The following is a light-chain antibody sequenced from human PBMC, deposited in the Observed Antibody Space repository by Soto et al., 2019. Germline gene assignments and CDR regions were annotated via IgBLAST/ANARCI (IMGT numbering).Light chain of an antibody. Sequence: SYELTHPPSVSLSPGHTASITFGGDNIGTKSVHWYQQRPGQAPVLGVYDDKKRPSGIPERLSGYNSGNTATLTISRVETGDEADYYCQVCERFSDHNFVFGDGTKVPVL. V-gene: IGLV3-21*02. J-gene: IGLJ1*01. CDR3: QVCERFSDHNFV. CDR1: NIGTKS. CDR2: DDK.